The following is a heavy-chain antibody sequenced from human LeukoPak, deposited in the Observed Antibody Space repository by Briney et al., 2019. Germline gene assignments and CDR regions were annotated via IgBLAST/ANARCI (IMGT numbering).Heavy chain of an antibody. CDR1: GGSISSYY. CDR3: SRHDRNSGRYYDFDY. D-gene: IGHD1-26*01. J-gene: IGHJ4*02. Sequence: SETLSLTCTVSGGSISSYYWSWIRQPPGKGLEWIGYIYYSGSTSYNPSLRSRATISVDTSKNQFSLKLTSVTAADTSVYFCSRHDRNSGRYYDFDYWGQGTLVTVSS. CDR2: IYYSGST. V-gene: IGHV4-59*08.